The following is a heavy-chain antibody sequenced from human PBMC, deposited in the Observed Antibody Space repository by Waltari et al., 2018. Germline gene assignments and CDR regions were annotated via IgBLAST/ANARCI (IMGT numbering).Heavy chain of an antibody. V-gene: IGHV3-7*01. CDR2: RYQDGSVT. D-gene: IGHD1-26*01. Sequence: EVQLVGSGGGLVRPGRSLRISCAASGFTFGRFWMSWVRQAPGKGREWVGNRYQDGSVTNYVDSVKARFTTSRDNASNSLYLHMNSLGGDDTAFYYFVRDDDGSMGAVWGQGTTVSVSS. CDR1: GFTFGRFW. J-gene: IGHJ6*02. CDR3: VRDDDGSMGAV.